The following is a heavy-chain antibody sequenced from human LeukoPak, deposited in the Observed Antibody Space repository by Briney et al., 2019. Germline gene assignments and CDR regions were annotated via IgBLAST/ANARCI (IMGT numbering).Heavy chain of an antibody. J-gene: IGHJ2*01. CDR1: GFTFSSYA. CDR2: ISYDGSNR. Sequence: GGSLRLSCAASGFTFSSYAMHWVRQAPGKGLEWVAAISYDGSNRYYADSVKGRFTISRDNSKNTLYLRMNSLRAEDTAVYYCAKLELDWYFDLWGRGTLVTVSS. D-gene: IGHD1-1*01. CDR3: AKLELDWYFDL. V-gene: IGHV3-30*04.